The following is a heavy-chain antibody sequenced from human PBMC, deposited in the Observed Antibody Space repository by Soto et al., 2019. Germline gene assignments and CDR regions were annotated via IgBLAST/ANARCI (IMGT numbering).Heavy chain of an antibody. Sequence: EVQLVESGGGLVQPGGSLRLSCAASGFTFRTYWLSWVGQVPGKGLEWGANINLDGSEKNYVNSVKGRFTISRDNARNSLYLQMSSLRAEDTALYYCARDGSTSWYSYDYHGMDVWGQGTTVTVSS. J-gene: IGHJ6*02. CDR1: GFTFRTYW. CDR2: INLDGSEK. D-gene: IGHD5-18*01. V-gene: IGHV3-7*05. CDR3: ARDGSTSWYSYDYHGMDV.